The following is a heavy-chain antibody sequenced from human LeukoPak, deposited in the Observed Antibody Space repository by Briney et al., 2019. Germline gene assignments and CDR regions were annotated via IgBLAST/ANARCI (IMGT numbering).Heavy chain of an antibody. V-gene: IGHV3-23*01. Sequence: GGSLRLSCAASGFTFSSYAMSWVRQAPGKGLEWVSAISGSGGSTYYADSVKGRFTISRDNSKNTLYLQMNSLRAEDTAVYYCAKDSKSSEELTYYDFWSGYYWTYYYYYMDVWGKGTTVTVSS. D-gene: IGHD3-3*01. CDR2: ISGSGGST. CDR1: GFTFSSYA. CDR3: AKDSKSSEELTYYDFWSGYYWTYYYYYMDV. J-gene: IGHJ6*03.